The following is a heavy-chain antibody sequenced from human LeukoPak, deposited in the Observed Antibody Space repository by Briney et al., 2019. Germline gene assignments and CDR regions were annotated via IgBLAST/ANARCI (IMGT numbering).Heavy chain of an antibody. CDR3: ARDKSYGDSADY. CDR1: GFTFSSNW. Sequence: PGGSLRLSCAASGFTFSSNWMSWVRQAPGKGLEWVANIKQDGSEKYYVDSVKGRFTISRDNAKNSLDLQMNSLRAEDTAVYYCARDKSYGDSADYWGQGTLVTASS. J-gene: IGHJ4*02. D-gene: IGHD4-17*01. V-gene: IGHV3-7*01. CDR2: IKQDGSEK.